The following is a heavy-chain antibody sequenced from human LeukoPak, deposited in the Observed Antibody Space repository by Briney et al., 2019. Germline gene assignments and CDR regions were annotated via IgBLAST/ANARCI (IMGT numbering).Heavy chain of an antibody. V-gene: IGHV3-23*01. D-gene: IGHD1-26*01. Sequence: GGTLRLSCAASGFTFNSYAMSWVRQAPGKGLEWVSGITGSGGTTYYADSVKGRFTISRDNSKNTLYLQMNSPRAEDTAVYYCALSGSSGFYYYYYMDVWGKGTTVTVSS. CDR3: ALSGSSGFYYYYYMDV. J-gene: IGHJ6*03. CDR2: ITGSGGTT. CDR1: GFTFNSYA.